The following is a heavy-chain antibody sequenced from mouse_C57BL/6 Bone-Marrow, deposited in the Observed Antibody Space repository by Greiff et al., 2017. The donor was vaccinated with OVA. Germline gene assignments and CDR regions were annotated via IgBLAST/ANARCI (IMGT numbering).Heavy chain of an antibody. CDR2: ISSGGSYT. J-gene: IGHJ4*01. D-gene: IGHD1-1*01. V-gene: IGHV5-6*01. CDR3: ARLITTVVADAMDY. CDR1: GSTFSSYG. Sequence: EVKLAESGGDLVKPGGSLTLSCAASGSTFSSYGMPWVRQTPDKRLEWVGTISSGGSYTYYPDSVKGRFIISRDNAMYTLYLDMSSLKSEDTAMYYCARLITTVVADAMDYWGQGTSVTVSS.